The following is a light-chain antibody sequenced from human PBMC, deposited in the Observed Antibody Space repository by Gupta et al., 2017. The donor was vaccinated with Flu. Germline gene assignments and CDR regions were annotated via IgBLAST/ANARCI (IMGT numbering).Light chain of an antibody. CDR1: SRDIGAYNY. V-gene: IGLV2-14*01. CDR3: GSYGAVGV. CDR2: EVS. J-gene: IGLJ2*01. Sequence: QSALTQPASVSGSPGQSIAISCPGTSRDIGAYNYVSWYQQYPGKAPKLIIYEVSNRPSGVSTRFSGSKSGNTASLTISGLQAEDEADYYGGSYGAVGVFGGGTKVTVL.